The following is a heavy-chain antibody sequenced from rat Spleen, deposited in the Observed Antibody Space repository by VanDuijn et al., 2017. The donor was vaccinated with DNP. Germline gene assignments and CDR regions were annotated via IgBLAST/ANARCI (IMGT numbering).Heavy chain of an antibody. V-gene: IGHV5-31*01. CDR2: ISNGGDHT. J-gene: IGHJ3*01. CDR1: GFIFSNYW. D-gene: IGHD1-4*01. CDR3: ARSRLPGYYPFAC. Sequence: EVQLVESGGGPVQPGRSLKLSCVASGFIFSNYWMTWIRQAPGKGLEWVASISNGGDHTYYSDSVKGRFTISRDDAKSSLYLQMNSLKSEDTATYYCARSRLPGYYPFACWGQGTLVTVSS.